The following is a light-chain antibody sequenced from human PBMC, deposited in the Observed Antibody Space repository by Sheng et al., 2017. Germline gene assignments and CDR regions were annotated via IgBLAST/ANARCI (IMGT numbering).Light chain of an antibody. Sequence: EIVLTQSPATLSLSPGESATLSCRASQTVSFYLAWYQQRPGQAPRLLIYDATNRATGIPPRFSGRGSGTDFTLTISSLEPEDFAIYYCQQRSNWPPWTFGQGTKVEVK. CDR3: QQRSNWPPWT. V-gene: IGKV3-11*01. J-gene: IGKJ1*01. CDR1: QTVSFY. CDR2: DAT.